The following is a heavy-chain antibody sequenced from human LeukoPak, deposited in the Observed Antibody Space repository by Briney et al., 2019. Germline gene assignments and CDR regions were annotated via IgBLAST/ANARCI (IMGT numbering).Heavy chain of an antibody. D-gene: IGHD3-10*01. Sequence: ASVKVSCKASGYTFTSYGISWVRQAPGQGHAWMGWINAHNGNTNYAQKLQGRVTMTTDTSTSTAYMELRSLRSDDTAVYYCARGYYGSGYPRYWGQGTLVTVSS. V-gene: IGHV1-18*04. CDR3: ARGYYGSGYPRY. J-gene: IGHJ4*02. CDR2: INAHNGNT. CDR1: GYTFTSYG.